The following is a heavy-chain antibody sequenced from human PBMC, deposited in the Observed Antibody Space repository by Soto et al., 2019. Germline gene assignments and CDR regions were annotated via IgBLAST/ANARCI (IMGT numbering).Heavy chain of an antibody. D-gene: IGHD1-26*01. CDR3: ARDPIVGATNHFDY. CDR1: GGSISSGDYY. CDR2: IYYSGST. Sequence: SETLSLTCTVSGGSISSGDYYWSWIRQPPGKGLEWIGYIYYSGSTYYNPSLKSRVTISVDTSKNQFSLKLSSVTAADTAVYYCARDPIVGATNHFDYWGQGTLVTVSS. V-gene: IGHV4-30-4*01. J-gene: IGHJ4*02.